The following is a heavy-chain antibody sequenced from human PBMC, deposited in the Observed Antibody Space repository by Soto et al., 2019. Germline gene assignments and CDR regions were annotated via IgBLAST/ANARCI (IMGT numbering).Heavy chain of an antibody. CDR2: IWYDGSNK. J-gene: IGHJ3*02. Sequence: GGSLRLSCAASGFTFSSYGMHWVRQAPGKGLEWVAVIWYDGSNKYYADSVKGRFTISRDNSKNTLYLQMNSLRAEDTAVYYCARDRCIARRNVCGAFDIWGQGTMVTVSS. V-gene: IGHV3-33*01. D-gene: IGHD6-6*01. CDR3: ARDRCIARRNVCGAFDI. CDR1: GFTFSSYG.